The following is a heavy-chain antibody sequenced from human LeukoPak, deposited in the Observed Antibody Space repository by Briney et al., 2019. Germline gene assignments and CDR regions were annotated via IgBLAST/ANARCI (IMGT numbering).Heavy chain of an antibody. V-gene: IGHV3-33*08. Sequence: GVSLRLSCAASGFKFSSYEMHWVRQAPGKGLEWVAGISSDANNENYADSVKGRFSISRDNSNNSVYLQMNSLGPEETAVYYCARGFFFDNWGQGTPVTVSS. CDR3: ARGFFFDN. CDR2: ISSDANNE. CDR1: GFKFSSYE. J-gene: IGHJ4*02. D-gene: IGHD3-3*01.